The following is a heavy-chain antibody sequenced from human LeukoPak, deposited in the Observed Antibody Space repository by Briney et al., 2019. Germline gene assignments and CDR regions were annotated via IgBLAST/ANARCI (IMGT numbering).Heavy chain of an antibody. CDR2: ISVASNT. Sequence: GGSLRLSCAASGLAFSSYAMSWVRQAPGKGLEWVSTISVASNTFYAASVKGRFTISSDNSRNTVYLQMTSLRADDTAVYYCADYGVSGVRNNFYWGQGTLVTVSS. J-gene: IGHJ4*02. CDR1: GLAFSSYA. V-gene: IGHV3-23*01. D-gene: IGHD3-3*01. CDR3: ADYGVSGVRNNFY.